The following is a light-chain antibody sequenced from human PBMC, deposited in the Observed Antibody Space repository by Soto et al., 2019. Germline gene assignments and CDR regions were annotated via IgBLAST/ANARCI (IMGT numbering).Light chain of an antibody. Sequence: EIVLTQSPATLSLSPGERATLSCMASQSISNYLAWYQHKPGQPPRLLIYDASNRATGIPARFSGSGSGTDFTLTISSLEPEDFAVYYCQQRNYWPLTFGQGTKVDIK. J-gene: IGKJ1*01. V-gene: IGKV3-11*01. CDR2: DAS. CDR1: QSISNY. CDR3: QQRNYWPLT.